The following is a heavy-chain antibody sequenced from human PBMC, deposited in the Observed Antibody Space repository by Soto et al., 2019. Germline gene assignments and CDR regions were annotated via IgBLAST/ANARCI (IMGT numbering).Heavy chain of an antibody. CDR3: ARESDSEYYYYGMDV. D-gene: IGHD2-21*01. CDR2: INSDGSST. Sequence: GGSLRLSCAASGFTFSSYWMHWVRQAPGKGLVWVSRINSDGSSTSYADSVKGRFTISRDNAKNTLYLQMNSLRAEDTAVYYCARESDSEYYYYGMDVWGQGTTVTVSS. V-gene: IGHV3-74*01. J-gene: IGHJ6*02. CDR1: GFTFSSYW.